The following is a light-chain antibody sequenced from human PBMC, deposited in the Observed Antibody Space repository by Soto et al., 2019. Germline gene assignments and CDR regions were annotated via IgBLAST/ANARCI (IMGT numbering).Light chain of an antibody. J-gene: IGKJ5*01. CDR3: QQYQTYST. Sequence: DIQMTQSPSTLSASVGDRVTITCRASQSINNWLAWYQQKPGKAPKLLIYKTSDLESGVPSRFSGSGSGTEFTLTISSLQPDDFATYFCQQYQTYSTFGQGTRLEIK. CDR1: QSINNW. CDR2: KTS. V-gene: IGKV1-5*03.